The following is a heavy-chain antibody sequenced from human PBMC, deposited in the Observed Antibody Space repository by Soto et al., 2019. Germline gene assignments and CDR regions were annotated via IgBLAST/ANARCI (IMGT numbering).Heavy chain of an antibody. D-gene: IGHD2-21*02. Sequence: PGGSLRLSCEVSGFMFNSYRFKWVRQAPGKGLEWVSQIPTSRDGVRLYADSVKGRFTISRDNSKNSIYLQMDSLRDEDTAVYYCVRGDGTAWDFEYWGHGTLVTVSS. CDR3: VRGDGTAWDFEY. CDR1: GFMFNSYR. J-gene: IGHJ4*01. V-gene: IGHV3-48*02. CDR2: IPTSRDGVR.